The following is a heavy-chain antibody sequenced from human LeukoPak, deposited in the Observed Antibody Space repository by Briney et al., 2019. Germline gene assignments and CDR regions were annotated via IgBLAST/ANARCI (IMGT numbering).Heavy chain of an antibody. J-gene: IGHJ5*02. CDR3: ARESETENWFDP. D-gene: IGHD1-14*01. CDR2: INPNSGGT. V-gene: IGHV1-2*02. CDR1: GYTFTGYY. Sequence: ASVKVSCKASGYTFTGYYMHWVRQAPGQGLEWMGWINPNSGGTNYAQKFQGRVTMTRDTSISTAYMELSRLRSDDTAVYYCARESETENWFDPWGQGTLVTVSS.